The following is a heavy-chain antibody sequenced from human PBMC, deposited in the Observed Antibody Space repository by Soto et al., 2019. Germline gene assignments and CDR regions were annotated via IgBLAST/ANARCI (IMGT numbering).Heavy chain of an antibody. CDR2: IRYDGSNI. CDR1: GSLVKSVG. Sequence: PGGCLTLSCAAAGSLVKSVGMHWVRQAPDKGLEWVAVIRYDGSNIYYADSVKGRFTISRDNSKNTLYLQMDSLRAEDTAVYYCARDGVGAPVYFVYLDYWGQGALVTGSS. V-gene: IGHV3-33*01. D-gene: IGHD1-26*01. CDR3: ARDGVGAPVYFVYLDY. J-gene: IGHJ4*02.